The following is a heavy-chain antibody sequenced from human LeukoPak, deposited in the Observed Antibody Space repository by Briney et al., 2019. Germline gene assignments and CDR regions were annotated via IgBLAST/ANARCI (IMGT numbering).Heavy chain of an antibody. V-gene: IGHV4-61*02. CDR2: FYISGFT. D-gene: IGHD4-17*01. CDR1: GESITSGQYY. Sequence: SETLSLTCTVSGESITSGQYYWSWIRQSAVKGLEWIGRFYISGFTNYNPSLKGRVTISLDRSRNQFFLNLTSVTAADTAVYYCARDDYGDSFQLWGQGTLVTVSS. CDR3: ARDDYGDSFQL. J-gene: IGHJ1*01.